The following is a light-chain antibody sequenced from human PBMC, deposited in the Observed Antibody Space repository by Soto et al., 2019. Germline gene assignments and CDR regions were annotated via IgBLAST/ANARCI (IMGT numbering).Light chain of an antibody. J-gene: IGKJ2*01. CDR2: GAS. CDR1: QSVDIN. V-gene: IGKV3-15*01. CDR3: QQYNDWPLT. Sequence: EIVLTQSPATLPVSPGERVTLSCRASQSVDINLAWYRQKPGQAPRLLIYGASTRATGIPARVSGSGSGTEFTLTISSLQSEDSAVYFCQQYNDWPLTFGQGTKVDIK.